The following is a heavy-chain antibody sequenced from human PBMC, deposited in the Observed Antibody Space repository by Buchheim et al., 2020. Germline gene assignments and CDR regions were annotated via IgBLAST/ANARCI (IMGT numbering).Heavy chain of an antibody. CDR1: GFTFSSYG. CDR2: ISSSTSDTI. J-gene: IGHJ6*03. D-gene: IGHD3-3*01. Sequence: VQLVESGGGVVQPGRSLRLSCAASGFTFSSYGMHWVRQAPGKGLEWVSYISSSTSDTIYYADSVKGRFTISRDYAKNSLYLQMNSLRDEDTAVYYCAGLKYDHYYYYMDVWGKGTT. V-gene: IGHV3-48*02. CDR3: AGLKYDHYYYYMDV.